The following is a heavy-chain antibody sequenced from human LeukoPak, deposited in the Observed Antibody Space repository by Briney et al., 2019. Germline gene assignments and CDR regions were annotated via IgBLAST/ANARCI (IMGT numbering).Heavy chain of an antibody. Sequence: GESLKISCEGSGYTFTSHWIGWVRQVPGKGLEWMGVIYPGDSDTTYSPSFEGQVAISADKSISTAYLQWSSLKASDTAMYYCMRVGGRIAARSLREGFDSWGQGTLVIVSS. J-gene: IGHJ4*02. CDR3: MRVGGRIAARSLREGFDS. CDR2: IYPGDSDT. CDR1: GYTFTSHW. D-gene: IGHD6-6*01. V-gene: IGHV5-51*01.